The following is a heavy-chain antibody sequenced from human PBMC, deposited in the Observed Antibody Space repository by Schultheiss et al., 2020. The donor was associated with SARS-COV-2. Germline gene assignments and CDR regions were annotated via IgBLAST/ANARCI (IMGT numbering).Heavy chain of an antibody. CDR3: ARGVAAAGFDY. CDR1: GGSFSGYY. V-gene: IGHV4-34*01. Sequence: SETLSLTCAVYGGSFSGYYWSWIRQPPGKGLEWIGEINHSGSTNYNPSLKSRVTISVDTSKNQFSLKLSSVTAADTAVYYCARGVAAAGFDYWGQGTLVTVSS. CDR2: INHSGST. J-gene: IGHJ4*02. D-gene: IGHD6-13*01.